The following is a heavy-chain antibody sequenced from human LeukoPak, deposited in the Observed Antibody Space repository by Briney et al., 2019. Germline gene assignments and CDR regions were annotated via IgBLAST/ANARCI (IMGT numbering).Heavy chain of an antibody. D-gene: IGHD2-21*01. Sequence: SETLSLTCTVSGGSISSGDYYWSRIRQPPGKGLEWIGYIYYSGSTYYNPSLKSRITISVDTSKNQFSLKLSSVTAADTAVYYCARGSPLAGVVMDVWGQGTTVTVSS. CDR2: IYYSGST. V-gene: IGHV4-30-4*01. CDR3: ARGSPLAGVVMDV. CDR1: GGSISSGDYY. J-gene: IGHJ6*02.